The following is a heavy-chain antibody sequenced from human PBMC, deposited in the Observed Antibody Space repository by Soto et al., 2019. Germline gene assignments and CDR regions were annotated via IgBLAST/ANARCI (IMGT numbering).Heavy chain of an antibody. CDR2: IYHSGST. V-gene: IGHV4-38-2*01. Sequence: SETLSLTCAVSGYSISSGYYWGWIRQPPGKGLEWIGSIYHSGSTYYNPSLKSRVTISADTSKNQFSLKLSSVTAADTAVYYCARDCTSTTCYLYYYGMDVWGQGTTVTVSS. J-gene: IGHJ6*02. D-gene: IGHD2-2*01. CDR1: GYSISSGYY. CDR3: ARDCTSTTCYLYYYGMDV.